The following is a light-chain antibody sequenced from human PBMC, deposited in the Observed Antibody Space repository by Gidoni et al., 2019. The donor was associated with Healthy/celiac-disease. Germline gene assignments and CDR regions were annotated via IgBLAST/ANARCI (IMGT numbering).Light chain of an antibody. CDR1: QIVSSN. Sequence: EIVMTQSPATLSVSPGERATLACRASQIVSSNLAWYQQKPGQAPRLLIYGASTRATGIPARFSGSGSGTEFTLTIRSLQSEDFAVYYGQQYNNWPPLTFGCGTKVEIK. V-gene: IGKV3-15*01. CDR3: QQYNNWPPLT. J-gene: IGKJ4*01. CDR2: GAS.